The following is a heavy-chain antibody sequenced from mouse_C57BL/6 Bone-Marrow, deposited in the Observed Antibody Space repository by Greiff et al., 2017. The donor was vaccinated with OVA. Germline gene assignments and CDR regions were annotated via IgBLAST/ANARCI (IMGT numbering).Heavy chain of an antibody. J-gene: IGHJ2*01. CDR2: INPSSGYT. V-gene: IGHV1-7*01. CDR3: ARMYYGSSLLDY. D-gene: IGHD1-1*01. Sequence: VQRVESGAELAKPGASVKLSCKASGYTFTSYWMHWVKQRPGQGLEWIGYINPSSGYTKYNQKFKDKATLTADKSSSTAYMQLSSLTSEDSAVYYCARMYYGSSLLDYWGQGTTLTVSA. CDR1: GYTFTSYW.